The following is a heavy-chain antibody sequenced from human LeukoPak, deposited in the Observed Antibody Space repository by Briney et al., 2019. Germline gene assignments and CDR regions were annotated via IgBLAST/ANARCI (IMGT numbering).Heavy chain of an antibody. Sequence: ASVKVSFKASGYTFTGYYIHWVRQAPGQGLEWMGWINPNSGVTRSAQKFQGRVTMTRDTSISTVYLDLNRLKSDDTAVYYCARGRPGDYFDYWGQGTLVTVSS. CDR1: GYTFTGYY. CDR2: INPNSGVT. V-gene: IGHV1-2*02. CDR3: ARGRPGDYFDY. D-gene: IGHD6-25*01. J-gene: IGHJ4*02.